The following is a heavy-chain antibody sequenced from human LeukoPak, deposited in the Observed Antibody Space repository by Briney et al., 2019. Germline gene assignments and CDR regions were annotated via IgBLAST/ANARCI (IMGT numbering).Heavy chain of an antibody. V-gene: IGHV1-46*01. J-gene: IGHJ5*02. CDR1: GYTFTSYY. Sequence: ASVKVSCKASGYTFTSYYMHWVRQSPGQGLEWMGIINPSGGSTSYAQKFQGRVTMTRDTSTSTVYMELSSLRSEDTAVYYCARDELQHNFGFDPWGQGTLVTVSS. CDR2: INPSGGST. D-gene: IGHD1-26*01. CDR3: ARDELQHNFGFDP.